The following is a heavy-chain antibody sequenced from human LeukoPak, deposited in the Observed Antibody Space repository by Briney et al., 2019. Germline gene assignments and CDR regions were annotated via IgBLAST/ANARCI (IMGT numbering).Heavy chain of an antibody. CDR3: ARVIVDIVVVPAATSDYYYYMDV. CDR2: IYHSGST. D-gene: IGHD2-2*03. Sequence: TSETLSLTCTVSGGSIGSGGYYWSWIRQPPGKGLEWIGYIYHSGSTYYNPSLKSRVTISVDRSKNQFSLKLSSVTAADTAVYYCARVIVDIVVVPAATSDYYYYMDVWGKGTTVTVSS. V-gene: IGHV4-30-2*01. J-gene: IGHJ6*03. CDR1: GGSIGSGGYY.